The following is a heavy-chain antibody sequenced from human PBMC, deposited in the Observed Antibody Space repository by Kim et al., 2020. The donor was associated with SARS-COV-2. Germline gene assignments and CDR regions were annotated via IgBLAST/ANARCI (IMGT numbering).Heavy chain of an antibody. CDR1: GGSISSSNW. D-gene: IGHD6-19*01. J-gene: IGHJ3*02. CDR3: ARGPAGWALTDAFDI. CDR2: IYHSGST. Sequence: SETLSLTCAVSGGSISSSNWWSWVRQPPGKGLEWIGEIYHSGSTNYNPSLKSRVTISVDKSKNQFSLKLSSVTAADTAVYYCARGPAGWALTDAFDIWGQGTMVTVSS. V-gene: IGHV4-4*02.